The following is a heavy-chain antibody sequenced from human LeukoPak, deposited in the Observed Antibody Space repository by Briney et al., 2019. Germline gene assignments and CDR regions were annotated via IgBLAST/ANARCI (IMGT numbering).Heavy chain of an antibody. CDR1: GYSFTSYW. J-gene: IGHJ5*02. D-gene: IGHD2-21*01. V-gene: IGHV5-51*01. CDR2: IYPGDSDT. Sequence: GESLKISCKGSGYSFTSYWIGWVRQMPGKGLEWMGIIYPGDSDTRYSPSFQGQVTISADKSISTAYLQWSSLKASDTAMYYCARQDCGGDCYSRWFDPWGQGTLVTVSS. CDR3: ARQDCGGDCYSRWFDP.